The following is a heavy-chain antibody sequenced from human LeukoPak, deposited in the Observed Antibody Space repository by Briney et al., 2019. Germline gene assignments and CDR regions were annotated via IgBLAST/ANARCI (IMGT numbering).Heavy chain of an antibody. Sequence: SETLSLTCTVSGGSINTYYWGWIRQPPGKGLEWIGCIYNAGTTNYNPSLKSRVTISADTSKNQFSLKLSSVTAADTAVYYCARGNSGDFYWYFDLWGRGTLVTVSS. CDR2: IYNAGTT. J-gene: IGHJ2*01. CDR3: ARGNSGDFYWYFDL. D-gene: IGHD4-23*01. V-gene: IGHV4-59*12. CDR1: GGSINTYY.